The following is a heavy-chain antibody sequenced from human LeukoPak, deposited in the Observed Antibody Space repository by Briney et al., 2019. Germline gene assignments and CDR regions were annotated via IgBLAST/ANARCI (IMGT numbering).Heavy chain of an antibody. CDR2: IIPIFGTA. Sequence: SVKVSCKASGGTFSSYAISRVRQAPGQGLEWMGGIIPIFGTANYAQKFQGRVTITADKSTSTAYMELSSLRSEDTAVYYCARWGLLGYCSSTSCYAVDNWFDPWGQGTLVTVSS. CDR1: GGTFSSYA. J-gene: IGHJ5*02. V-gene: IGHV1-69*06. CDR3: ARWGLLGYCSSTSCYAVDNWFDP. D-gene: IGHD2-2*01.